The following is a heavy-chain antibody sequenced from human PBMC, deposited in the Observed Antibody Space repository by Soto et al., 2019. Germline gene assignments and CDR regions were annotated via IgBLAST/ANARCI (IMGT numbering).Heavy chain of an antibody. CDR1: GFTFSSYE. D-gene: IGHD2-2*02. V-gene: IGHV3-48*03. CDR2: ISSSGSTI. CDR3: ARDPQYRDLGAFDI. Sequence: GRSLRLSWAACGFTFSSYEMNWVRQARGKGLEWLSYISSSGSTIYYADSVKGRFTISRDNAKNSLYLQMNSLRAEDTAVYYSARDPQYRDLGAFDIWGQGTMVTVSS. J-gene: IGHJ3*02.